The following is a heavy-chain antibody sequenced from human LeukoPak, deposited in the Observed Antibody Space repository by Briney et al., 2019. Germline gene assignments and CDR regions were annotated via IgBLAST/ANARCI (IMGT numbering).Heavy chain of an antibody. CDR2: IYTSGST. CDR1: GGSISSYY. V-gene: IGHV4-4*09. CDR3: ARRTQYSSSWYYFDY. J-gene: IGHJ4*02. D-gene: IGHD6-13*01. Sequence: SETLSLTCTVSGGSISSYYWSWIRQPPGKGLEWIGYIYTSGSTNYNPSLKSRVTISVDTSKNQFSLKLSSVTAADTAVYYCARRTQYSSSWYYFDYWGQGTLVTVSS.